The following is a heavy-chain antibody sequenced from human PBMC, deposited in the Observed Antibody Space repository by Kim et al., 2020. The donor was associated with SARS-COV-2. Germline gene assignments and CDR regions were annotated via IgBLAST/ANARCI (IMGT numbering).Heavy chain of an antibody. CDR2: YP. V-gene: IGHV5-10-1*01. CDR3: ARHGMTALDY. Sequence: YPHYSPSFQGHVTISADKSISTAYLQWSSLKASDTAMYYCARHGMTALDYWGQGTLVTVSS. D-gene: IGHD1-26*01. J-gene: IGHJ4*02.